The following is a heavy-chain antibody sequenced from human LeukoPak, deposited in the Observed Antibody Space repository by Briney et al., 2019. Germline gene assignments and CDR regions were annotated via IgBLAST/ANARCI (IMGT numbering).Heavy chain of an antibody. D-gene: IGHD6-13*01. CDR2: FSRSGPDT. Sequence: GGSLRLSCAASGFTFGSSAMSWVRQTPGKGPEWVSTFSRSGPDTYYADSVKGRFTIFRDNSKNTLYLQMNSLRAEDTAVYYCAKGSLGSWYYFDYWGQGTLVTVSS. CDR3: AKGSLGSWYYFDY. V-gene: IGHV3-23*01. J-gene: IGHJ4*02. CDR1: GFTFGSSA.